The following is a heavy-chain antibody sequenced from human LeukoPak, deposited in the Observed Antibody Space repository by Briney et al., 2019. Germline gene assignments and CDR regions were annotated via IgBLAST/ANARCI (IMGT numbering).Heavy chain of an antibody. J-gene: IGHJ4*02. D-gene: IGHD6-19*01. CDR3: AKEPLEYTSGWYFYD. V-gene: IGHV3-30*18. CDR1: GFTFSSYG. Sequence: GGSLSLSCAASGFTFSSYGMHWVRQAPGKGLEWLGVIAHDGSMKYYADSVKGRLTLSRDNPKNTLYLQINSLRDDHTAVYYCAKEPLEYTSGWYFYDWGQGTLVNVSS. CDR2: IAHDGSMK.